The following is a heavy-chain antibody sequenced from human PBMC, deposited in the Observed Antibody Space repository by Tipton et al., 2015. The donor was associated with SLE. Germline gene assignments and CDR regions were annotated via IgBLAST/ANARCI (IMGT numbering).Heavy chain of an antibody. J-gene: IGHJ4*02. CDR1: GDSISSTNYY. CDR3: AGRGDLVVVTAYLDY. CDR2: IYYSGST. Sequence: TLSLTCTVSGDSISSTNYYWGWIRQPPGKGLEWIANIYYSGSTYYSASLKSRVTISVDTSKNQFSLKMTSVTAADTAVYYCAGRGDLVVVTAYLDYWGQGTLVTVSS. V-gene: IGHV4-39*07. D-gene: IGHD2-21*02.